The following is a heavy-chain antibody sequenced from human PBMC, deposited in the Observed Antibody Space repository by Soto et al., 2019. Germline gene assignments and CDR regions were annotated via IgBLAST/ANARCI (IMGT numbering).Heavy chain of an antibody. D-gene: IGHD6-19*01. CDR3: AREGSGWYGGADY. CDR1: GGSISSGDYY. Sequence: QVQLQESGPGLVKPSQTLSLTCTVSGGSISSGDYYWSWIRQPPGKGLEWIGYIYYSGSTYYNPSLKSRVTISVDTAKNQFSLKLSSVTAADTAVYYCAREGSGWYGGADYWGQGTLVTVSS. CDR2: IYYSGST. V-gene: IGHV4-30-4*01. J-gene: IGHJ4*02.